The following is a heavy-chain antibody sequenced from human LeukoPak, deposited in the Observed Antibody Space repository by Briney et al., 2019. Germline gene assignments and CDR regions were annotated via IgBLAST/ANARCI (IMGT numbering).Heavy chain of an antibody. D-gene: IGHD5-18*01. CDR2: ARASGSAT. CDR1: GLTFSSYA. CDR3: AKRYGNAWYQFDY. J-gene: IGHJ4*02. Sequence: GGSLRLSCAASGLTFSSYAMNWVRQTPGKGLEWVSTARASGSATYYADSVKGRFAISRDDSKSTLYLQMTNLRAEDTALYYCAKRYGNAWYQFDYWGRGTLVTVSS. V-gene: IGHV3-23*01.